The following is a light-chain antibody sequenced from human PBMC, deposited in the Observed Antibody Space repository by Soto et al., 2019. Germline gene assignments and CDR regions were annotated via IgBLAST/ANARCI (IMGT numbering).Light chain of an antibody. J-gene: IGKJ2*02. CDR1: QSFSSGY. CDR2: GAS. CDR3: QQYGGSFPWT. Sequence: EIVLTQSPGTLSLSPGERATLSCRASQSFSSGYLAWYQQKPGQTPRLLIYGASTRATGIPDRFSGSGSGTEFTLIISRLEPEAFGVYYCQQYGGSFPWTFGQGTKLEIK. V-gene: IGKV3-20*01.